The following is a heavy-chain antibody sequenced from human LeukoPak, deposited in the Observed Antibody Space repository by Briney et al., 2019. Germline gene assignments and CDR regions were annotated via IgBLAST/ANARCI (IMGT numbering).Heavy chain of an antibody. CDR2: IVGSGGST. J-gene: IGHJ4*02. CDR1: GFTFSNYA. CDR3: SKWEDYDVLTGYYDSDF. D-gene: IGHD3-9*01. V-gene: IGHV3-23*01. Sequence: QPGASLRLSCAASGFTFSNYAMSWVRQAPGKGLEWVSAIVGSGGSTYYADSVKGRFSISRDNSKITLFLQMNSLRVEDTALYYFSKWEDYDVLTGYYDSDFWGQGTLVTVSS.